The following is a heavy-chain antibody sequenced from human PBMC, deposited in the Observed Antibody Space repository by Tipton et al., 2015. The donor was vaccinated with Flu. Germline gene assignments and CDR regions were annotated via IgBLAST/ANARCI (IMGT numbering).Heavy chain of an antibody. CDR3: TRRLVED. CDR1: GFIFTDYW. CDR2: INYDGSTI. J-gene: IGHJ4*02. Sequence: SLRLSCAASGFIFTDYWMAWVRQAPGKGLEWVANINYDGSTIYYVESVKGRFIISRDNAKNSLYLQMNNLRAEDTAVYYCTRRLVEDWGQGTHVTVSS. V-gene: IGHV3-7*01.